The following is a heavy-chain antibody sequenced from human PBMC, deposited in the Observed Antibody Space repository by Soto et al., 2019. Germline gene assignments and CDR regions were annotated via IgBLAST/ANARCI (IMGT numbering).Heavy chain of an antibody. Sequence: GGSLRLSCAASGFFFGNFGMHWVRRAPGKGLEWVAAIQSDGSKKYYADSVKGRFTISRDNSKNTLDLQMDSLRAEDTGVYFCARDGCSSPSCYVYWGQGTPVTVSS. CDR2: IQSDGSKK. CDR1: GFFFGNFG. D-gene: IGHD2-2*01. V-gene: IGHV3-33*01. CDR3: ARDGCSSPSCYVY. J-gene: IGHJ4*02.